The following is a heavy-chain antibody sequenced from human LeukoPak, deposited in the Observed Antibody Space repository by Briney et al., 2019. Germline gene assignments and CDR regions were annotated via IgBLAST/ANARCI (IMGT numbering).Heavy chain of an antibody. V-gene: IGHV4-39*01. CDR2: IYYSGST. CDR1: GGSISSSSYY. J-gene: IGHJ4*02. D-gene: IGHD3-10*01. Sequence: SETLSLTCTVSGGSISSSSYYWGWIRQPPGKGLEWIGSIYYSGSTYYNPSLKSRGTISVDTSKKQLSLKLSSVTAADTAVYYCARPMVRGVITAPGYWGQGTLVTVSS. CDR3: ARPMVRGVITAPGY.